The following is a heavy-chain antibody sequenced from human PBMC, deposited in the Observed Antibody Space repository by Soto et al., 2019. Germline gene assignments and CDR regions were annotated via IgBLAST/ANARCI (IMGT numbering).Heavy chain of an antibody. D-gene: IGHD6-13*01. CDR1: GYTFTSYA. Sequence: GASVKVSCKASGYTFTSYAMHWVRQAPGQRLEWMGWINAGNGNTKYSQKFQGRVTITRDTSASTAYMELSSLRSEDTAVYYCARVRIAAAGFDPWGQGTLVTVSS. V-gene: IGHV1-3*01. CDR2: INAGNGNT. J-gene: IGHJ5*02. CDR3: ARVRIAAAGFDP.